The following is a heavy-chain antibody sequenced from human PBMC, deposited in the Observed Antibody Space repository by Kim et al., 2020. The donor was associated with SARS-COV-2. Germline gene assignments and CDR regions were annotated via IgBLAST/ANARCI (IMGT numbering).Heavy chain of an antibody. Sequence: GGSLRLSCAASGFTFSGAAMHWVRQASGKGLEWVGRIRKTGNTYATLYAASVRGRFTISRDDSKNTAYLQMNSLRTEDTAGYYCTIPFGDSLDVWGQGTTDTVS. D-gene: IGHD3-3*01. CDR3: TIPFGDSLDV. CDR2: IRKTGNTYAT. V-gene: IGHV3-73*01. CDR1: GFTFSGAA. J-gene: IGHJ6*02.